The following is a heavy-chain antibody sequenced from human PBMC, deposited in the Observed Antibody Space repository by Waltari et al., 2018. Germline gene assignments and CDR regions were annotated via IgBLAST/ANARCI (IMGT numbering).Heavy chain of an antibody. CDR2: IYHSGST. CDR1: GYSISSGYY. CDR3: ARGMTCSGGSCYSGGTHGAFDI. Sequence: QVQLQESGPGLVKPSETLSLTCAVSGYSISSGYYWGWIRQPPGKGLEWIGSIYHSGSTYHNPSLKSRVTISVDTSKNQFSLKLSSVTAADTAVYYCARGMTCSGGSCYSGGTHGAFDIWGQGTMVTVSS. V-gene: IGHV4-38-2*01. J-gene: IGHJ3*02. D-gene: IGHD2-15*01.